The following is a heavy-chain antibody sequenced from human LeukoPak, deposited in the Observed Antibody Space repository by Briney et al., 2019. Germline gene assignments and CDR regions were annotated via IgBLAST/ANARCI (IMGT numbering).Heavy chain of an antibody. V-gene: IGHV4-61*01. CDR2: VYFTGST. CDR1: GGSVSSDTYY. Sequence: SQTLSLTCTVSGGSVSSDTYYWSSIRQPPGKGLEWIGYVYFTGSTNYNPSLKSRVTISVDTSKNQFSLKLTSVTAADTAVYYCARASQSDYGDFWGQGTLVTVSS. J-gene: IGHJ4*02. CDR3: ARASQSDYGDF.